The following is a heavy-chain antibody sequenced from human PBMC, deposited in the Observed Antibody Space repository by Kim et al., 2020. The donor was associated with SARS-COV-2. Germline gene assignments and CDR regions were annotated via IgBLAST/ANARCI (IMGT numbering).Heavy chain of an antibody. D-gene: IGHD1-7*01. J-gene: IGHJ4*02. CDR1: GFAFSDYA. V-gene: IGHV3-23*01. Sequence: GGSLRLSCVGSGFAFSDYAMSWVRPAPGKGLEWVSGITSSGGSTYYADSVKGRFTISRDNSKNTLYLQMNSLGVEDTAVYFCAKTVTASTTFFDYWGQGALVTVSS. CDR2: ITSSGGST. CDR3: AKTVTASTTFFDY.